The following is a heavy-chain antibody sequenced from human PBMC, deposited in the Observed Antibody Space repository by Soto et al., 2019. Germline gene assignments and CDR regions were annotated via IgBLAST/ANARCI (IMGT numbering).Heavy chain of an antibody. J-gene: IGHJ4*02. CDR2: IRSKAYGGTT. Sequence: GGSLRLSCTASGFTFGDYAMSWFRQAPGKGLEWVGFIRSKAYGGTTEYAASVKGRFTISRDDSKSIAYLQMNSLKTEDTAVDYCTRAGHTYYYDSSGSLDYWGQGTLVTVSS. D-gene: IGHD3-22*01. CDR3: TRAGHTYYYDSSGSLDY. CDR1: GFTFGDYA. V-gene: IGHV3-49*03.